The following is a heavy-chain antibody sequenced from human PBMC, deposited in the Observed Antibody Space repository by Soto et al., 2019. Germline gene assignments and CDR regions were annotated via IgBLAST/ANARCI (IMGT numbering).Heavy chain of an antibody. Sequence: QVQLQESGPGLVKPSGTLSLTCGVSSGSISSSNWWSWVRQPPGKGLEWIGEIYHSGSTNYNPSLKSRVTRSVDKSTSQFSLKLSSVTAADTAVYYCASSPAYCSGGSCGLFDYWGQGTLVAVSS. D-gene: IGHD2-15*01. CDR3: ASSPAYCSGGSCGLFDY. J-gene: IGHJ4*02. CDR1: SGSISSSNW. CDR2: IYHSGST. V-gene: IGHV4-4*02.